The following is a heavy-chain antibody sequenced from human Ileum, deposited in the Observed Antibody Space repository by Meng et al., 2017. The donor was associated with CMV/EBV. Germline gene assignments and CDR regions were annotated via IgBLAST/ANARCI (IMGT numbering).Heavy chain of an antibody. V-gene: IGHV1-24*01. CDR1: GYTLTELS. D-gene: IGHD3-3*01. CDR2: FDPEDGET. J-gene: IGHJ6*02. Sequence: ASVKVSCKVSGYTLTELSVHWVRQAPGKGLEWMGGFDPEDGETIYAQRFQGRVTMTEDTSTDTAYMELSSLRSEDTAVYYCATEPLSITILGLITHGMDVWGQGTTVTVSS. CDR3: ATEPLSITILGLITHGMDV.